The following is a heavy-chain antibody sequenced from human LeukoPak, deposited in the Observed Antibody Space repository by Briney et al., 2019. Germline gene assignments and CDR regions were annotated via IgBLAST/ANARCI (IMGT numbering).Heavy chain of an antibody. D-gene: IGHD3-3*01. Sequence: ASVKVSCKASGYTFTSYYMHWVRQAPGQGLEWMGIINPSGGSTSYAQKFQGRVTMTRDMSTSTVYMELSSLRSEDTAVYYCARGDTIFGVVLIVSGWFDPWGQGTLVTVSS. CDR2: INPSGGST. CDR1: GYTFTSYY. CDR3: ARGDTIFGVVLIVSGWFDP. V-gene: IGHV1-46*01. J-gene: IGHJ5*02.